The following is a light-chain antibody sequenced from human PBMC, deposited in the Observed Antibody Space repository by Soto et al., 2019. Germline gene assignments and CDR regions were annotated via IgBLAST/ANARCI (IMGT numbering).Light chain of an antibody. CDR1: GGDVGTYDY. V-gene: IGLV2-14*03. CDR2: DVS. CDR3: NSYLTNFVA. Sequence: QSVLTQPASVSGSLGQSITISCNGTGGDVGTYDYVSWYQQHPGKAPKLMIFDVSSRPSGISDRFSGSKSGNTASLTISGLQAEDEADYYCNSYLTNFVAFGGGTKLTVL. J-gene: IGLJ2*01.